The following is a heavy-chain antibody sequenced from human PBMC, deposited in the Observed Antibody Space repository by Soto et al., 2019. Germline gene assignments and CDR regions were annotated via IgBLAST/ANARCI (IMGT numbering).Heavy chain of an antibody. D-gene: IGHD5-18*01. J-gene: IGHJ6*02. V-gene: IGHV4-34*01. CDR1: GGSFSGYY. CDR3: ARAVQQLWLLPRNYYYSGMDV. CDR2: INHSGST. Sequence: SETLSLTCAVYGGSFSGYYWSWIRQPPGKGLEWIGEINHSGSTNYNPSLKSRVTISVDTSKNQFSLKLSSVTAADTAVYYCARAVQQLWLLPRNYYYSGMDVWGQGTTVTVSS.